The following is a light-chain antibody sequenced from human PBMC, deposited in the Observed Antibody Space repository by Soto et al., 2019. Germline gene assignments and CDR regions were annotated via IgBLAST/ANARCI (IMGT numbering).Light chain of an antibody. J-gene: IGKJ4*01. CDR3: QQLNSYPLT. CDR1: QGISSY. Sequence: IRLTQSPSSLSASVGDRVTITCLASQGISSYLTWYQQKPGKAPKLLIYAASTLQSGVPSRFSGSGSGTDFTLTISSLQPEDFATYYCQQLNSYPLTFGGGTKVDIK. V-gene: IGKV1-9*01. CDR2: AAS.